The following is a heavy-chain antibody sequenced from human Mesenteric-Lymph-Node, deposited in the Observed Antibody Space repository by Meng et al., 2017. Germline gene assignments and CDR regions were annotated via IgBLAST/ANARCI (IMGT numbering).Heavy chain of an antibody. CDR3: ATRVRSSWYWDL. CDR1: GFTVSSNY. Sequence: GESLKISCAASGFTVSSNYMSWVRQAPGKGLEWVSVIYSGGSTYYADSVKGRFTISRHNAKNTLYLQMNSLRAEDTAVYYCATRVRSSWYWDLWGQGTLVTVSS. V-gene: IGHV3-53*04. CDR2: IYSGGST. D-gene: IGHD6-13*01. J-gene: IGHJ4*02.